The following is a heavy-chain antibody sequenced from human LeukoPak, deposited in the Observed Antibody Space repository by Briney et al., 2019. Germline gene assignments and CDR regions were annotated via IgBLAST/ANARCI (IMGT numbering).Heavy chain of an antibody. CDR2: IRNKANVYAT. V-gene: IGHV3-73*01. CDR1: GFSFSGSA. CDR3: TRDQLIWFGELLFYYFDY. Sequence: GGSLRLSCAASGFSFSGSAMHWVRQASGKGLEWVGRIRNKANVYATAYAASVKGRFTISRDDSKSIAYLQMNSLKTEDTAVYYCTRDQLIWFGELLFYYFDYWGQGTLVTVSS. J-gene: IGHJ4*02. D-gene: IGHD3-10*01.